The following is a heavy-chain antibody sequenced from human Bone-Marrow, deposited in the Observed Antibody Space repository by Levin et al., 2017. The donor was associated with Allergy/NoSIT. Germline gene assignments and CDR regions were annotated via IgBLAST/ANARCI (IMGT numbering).Heavy chain of an antibody. CDR2: ISSSSSYI. CDR1: GFTFSSYS. J-gene: IGHJ6*02. Sequence: GGSLRLSCAASGFTFSSYSMNWVRQAPGKGLEWVSSISSSSSYIYYADSVKGRFTISRDNAKNSLYLQMNSLRAEDTAVYYWARGYNWNYRDYYYYGMDVWGQGTTVTVSS. D-gene: IGHD1-7*01. CDR3: ARGYNWNYRDYYYYGMDV. V-gene: IGHV3-21*01.